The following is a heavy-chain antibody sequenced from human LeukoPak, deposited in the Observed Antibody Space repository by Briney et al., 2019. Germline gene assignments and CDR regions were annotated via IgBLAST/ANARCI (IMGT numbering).Heavy chain of an antibody. CDR2: ISSNGGST. J-gene: IGHJ6*02. CDR1: GFTFSNYA. Sequence: GGSLRLSCSASGFTFSNYAMHWVRQAPGKGLEYVSAISSNGGSTYYADSVKGRFTISRDNSKNTLYLQMSSLRAEDTAVYYCVKYPIAVAGNPYYYYGMDVWGQGTTVTVSS. CDR3: VKYPIAVAGNPYYYYGMDV. V-gene: IGHV3-64D*09. D-gene: IGHD6-19*01.